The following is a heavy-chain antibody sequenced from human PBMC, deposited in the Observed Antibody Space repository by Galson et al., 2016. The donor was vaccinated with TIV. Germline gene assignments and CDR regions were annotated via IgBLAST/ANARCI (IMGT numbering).Heavy chain of an antibody. J-gene: IGHJ4*02. D-gene: IGHD4-23*01. Sequence: LRLSCAAVGFTFSTSGMHWVRQAPGKGLEWVALIWYDGSNIFYADSVKGRFTISRDNSKNTLYLQMNGLRLEDRAIYYCGRVGGSYGGGDYWGQGTLVTVSS. CDR2: IWYDGSNI. V-gene: IGHV3-33*01. CDR3: GRVGGSYGGGDY. CDR1: GFTFSTSG.